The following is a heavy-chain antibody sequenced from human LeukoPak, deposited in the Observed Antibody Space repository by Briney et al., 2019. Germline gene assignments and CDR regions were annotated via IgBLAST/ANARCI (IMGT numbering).Heavy chain of an antibody. J-gene: IGHJ4*02. V-gene: IGHV1-2*02. Sequence: ASVKVSCKASGCTFTGYYMHWVRQAPGQGLEWMGWINPNSGGTNYAQKFQGRATMTRDTSISTAYMELSRLRSDDTAVYYCAISFWSGYYGYYFDYWGQGTLVTVSS. CDR2: INPNSGGT. CDR3: AISFWSGYYGYYFDY. CDR1: GCTFTGYY. D-gene: IGHD3-3*01.